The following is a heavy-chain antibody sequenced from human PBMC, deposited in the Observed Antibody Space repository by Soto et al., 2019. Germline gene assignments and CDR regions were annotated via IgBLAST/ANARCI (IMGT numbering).Heavy chain of an antibody. CDR3: ARLGAFYQSLDP. J-gene: IGHJ5*02. V-gene: IGHV4-30-4*01. CDR2: IYYSGNT. D-gene: IGHD3-3*02. Sequence: PSETLSLTCTVSGDSISSGDYYWSWIRQPPGKGLEWIGCIYYSGNTYYNTSLKRRFSISVDTSKNHFSLQLSSVTVADTAVYYCARLGAFYQSLDPWGQGTLVTVSS. CDR1: GDSISSGDYY.